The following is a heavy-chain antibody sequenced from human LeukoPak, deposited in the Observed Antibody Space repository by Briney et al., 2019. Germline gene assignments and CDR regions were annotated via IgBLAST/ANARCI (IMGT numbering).Heavy chain of an antibody. CDR3: AKGISPSSSWTFDY. J-gene: IGHJ4*02. CDR2: LSGSGLSK. Sequence: PGGSLRVSCAASGFTFSSYAMNWVRQAPGKGLQWVSALSGSGLSKYYADSVKGRFTISRDSSKNTLYLQMNSLRAEDTAIYYRAKGISPSSSWTFDYWGQGTLVTVSS. V-gene: IGHV3-23*01. CDR1: GFTFSSYA. D-gene: IGHD6-13*01.